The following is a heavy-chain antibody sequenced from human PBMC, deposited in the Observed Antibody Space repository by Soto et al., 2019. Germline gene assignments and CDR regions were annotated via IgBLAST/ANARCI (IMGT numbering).Heavy chain of an antibody. Sequence: GGSLRLSCAASGFTFSSYGMHWVRQAPGKGLEWVAVIWYDGSNKYYADSVKGRFTISRDNSKNTLYLQMNSLRAEDTAVYYCARDQIAVAGTLPDYWGQGTLVTVSS. CDR2: IWYDGSNK. D-gene: IGHD6-19*01. CDR1: GFTFSSYG. V-gene: IGHV3-33*01. CDR3: ARDQIAVAGTLPDY. J-gene: IGHJ4*02.